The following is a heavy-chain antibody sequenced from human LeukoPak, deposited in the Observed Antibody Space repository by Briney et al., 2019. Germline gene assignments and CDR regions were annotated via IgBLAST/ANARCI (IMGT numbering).Heavy chain of an antibody. V-gene: IGHV3-64*01. CDR1: GFTFSSYA. J-gene: IGHJ4*02. CDR2: ISSNGGST. CDR3: AKDQGYYYGSGSFDY. D-gene: IGHD3-10*01. Sequence: GGSLRLSCAASGFTFSSYAMHWVRQAPGKGLEYVSAISSNGGSTYYANSVKGRFTISRDNSKNTLYLQMGSLRAEDMAVYYCAKDQGYYYGSGSFDYWGQGTLVTVSS.